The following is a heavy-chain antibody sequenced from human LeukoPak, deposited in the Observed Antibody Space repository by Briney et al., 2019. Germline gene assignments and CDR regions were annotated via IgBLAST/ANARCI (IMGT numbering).Heavy chain of an antibody. CDR1: GDSVSGGSAG. D-gene: IGHD3-10*01. J-gene: IGHJ5*02. Sequence: SQTLSLTCAISGDSVSGGSAGWNWIRQSPSRGLEWLGRIYYRSKWYSDYAISVKSRISINPDTSRNQFSLQLNSVTHDDTAVYYCTGSGLVRGILHWFDPWGQGTLVTVSS. CDR2: IYYRSKWYS. CDR3: TGSGLVRGILHWFDP. V-gene: IGHV6-1*01.